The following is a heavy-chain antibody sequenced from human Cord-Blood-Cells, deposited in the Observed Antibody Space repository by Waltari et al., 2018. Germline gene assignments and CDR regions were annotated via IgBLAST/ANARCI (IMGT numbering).Heavy chain of an antibody. Sequence: QVQLVQSGAEVKKPGASVKVSCKVSGYTLTELSMHWVRQAPGKGLEWRGGFDPEAGNTIYAQKFQGRGTMTEDTSTDAAYMGLRSLRSEDTAVYYCATGGGYSSGSYYAIDIWGQGTMVTVSS. CDR1: GYTLTELS. V-gene: IGHV1-24*01. CDR3: ATGGGYSSGSYYAIDI. CDR2: FDPEAGNT. D-gene: IGHD3-10*01. J-gene: IGHJ3*02.